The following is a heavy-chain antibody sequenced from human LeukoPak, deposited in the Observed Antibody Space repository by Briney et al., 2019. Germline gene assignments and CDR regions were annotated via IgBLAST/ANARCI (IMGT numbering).Heavy chain of an antibody. CDR1: GYTFTGYY. V-gene: IGHV1-2*02. CDR2: INPNSGGT. Sequence: GASVKVSCKASGYTFTGYYMHWVRQAPGHGLEWMGWINPNSGGTNYAQKFQGRVTMTRDTSISTAYMELSRLRSDDTAVYYCARGSIPFRRVVVPAVDYWGQGTLVTVSS. J-gene: IGHJ4*02. CDR3: ARGSIPFRRVVVPAVDY. D-gene: IGHD2-2*01.